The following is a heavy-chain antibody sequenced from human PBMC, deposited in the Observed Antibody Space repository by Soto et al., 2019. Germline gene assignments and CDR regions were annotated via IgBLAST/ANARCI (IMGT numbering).Heavy chain of an antibody. CDR1: GYTFTSYD. CDR2: MNPNSGNI. V-gene: IGHV1-8*01. D-gene: IGHD2-15*01. Sequence: ASGKVSCKASGYTFTSYDINWVRQATGQGLERMGWMNPNSGNIGYAQKFQGRVTMTRNTSISTAYMELSSLRSEDTAVYYCARGNYCSGGSCYVYAFDIWGQGTMVTVSS. J-gene: IGHJ3*02. CDR3: ARGNYCSGGSCYVYAFDI.